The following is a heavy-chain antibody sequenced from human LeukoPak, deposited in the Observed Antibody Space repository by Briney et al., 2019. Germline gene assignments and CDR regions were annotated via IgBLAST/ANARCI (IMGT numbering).Heavy chain of an antibody. V-gene: IGHV3-23*01. J-gene: IGHJ3*02. CDR2: IGGSGVSI. CDR3: ATPRPYGTQAFDI. CDR1: GFTFSSYA. D-gene: IGHD4-17*01. Sequence: GGSLRLSCAASGFTFSSYAMSWVRQAPGKGLEWVSGIGGSGVSISYADSVKGRFTISRDNSKNTLYLQMNSLRAEDTAVYYCATPRPYGTQAFDIWGQGTMVTVSS.